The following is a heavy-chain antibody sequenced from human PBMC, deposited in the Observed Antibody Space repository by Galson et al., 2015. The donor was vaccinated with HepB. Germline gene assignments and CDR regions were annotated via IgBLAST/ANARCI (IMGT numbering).Heavy chain of an antibody. CDR3: ARGGLPNVADN. V-gene: IGHV3-53*01. CDR1: GFAVRSTY. CDR2: IYNDGNT. D-gene: IGHD5-18*01. J-gene: IGHJ4*02. Sequence: LRLSCAASGFAVRSTYMNWVRQSPGKVLEWVAIIYNDGNTYYADFVRGRFTISRDRFRNTLYLEMNSLRADDTAVYYCARGGLPNVADNWGQGTLVTVSS.